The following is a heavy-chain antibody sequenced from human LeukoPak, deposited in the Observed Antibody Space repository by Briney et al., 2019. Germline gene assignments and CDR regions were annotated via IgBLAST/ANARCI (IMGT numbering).Heavy chain of an antibody. Sequence: SETLSLTCTVSGGSISNYYWTWIRQPPGKGLEWIGRIYTSGSTNYNPSLKSRVTMSVDTSKNQFSLKLSSVTAADTAVYYCARTHGLRDAFDIWGQGTMVTVSS. J-gene: IGHJ3*02. CDR1: GGSISNYY. CDR3: ARTHGLRDAFDI. D-gene: IGHD5-12*01. V-gene: IGHV4-4*07. CDR2: IYTSGST.